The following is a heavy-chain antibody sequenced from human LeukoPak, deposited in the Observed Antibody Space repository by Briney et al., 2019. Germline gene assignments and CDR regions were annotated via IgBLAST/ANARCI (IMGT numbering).Heavy chain of an antibody. D-gene: IGHD2-2*01. Sequence: GGSLRLSCAAPGFTFSSYAMHWVRQAPGKGLEWVAVISYDGSNKYYADSVKGRFTISRDNSKNTLYLQMNSLRAEDTAVYHCARDHSYRDQLLIPAYYFDYWGQGTLVTVSS. CDR3: ARDHSYRDQLLIPAYYFDY. J-gene: IGHJ4*02. CDR1: GFTFSSYA. V-gene: IGHV3-30*04. CDR2: ISYDGSNK.